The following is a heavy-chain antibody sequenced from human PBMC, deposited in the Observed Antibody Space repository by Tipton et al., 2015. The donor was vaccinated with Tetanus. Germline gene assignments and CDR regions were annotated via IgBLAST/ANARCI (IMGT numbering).Heavy chain of an antibody. J-gene: IGHJ6*02. CDR2: IYFTGTT. V-gene: IGHV4-59*12. CDR1: GDSLYNFY. D-gene: IGHD3-16*01. Sequence: GLVKPSETLSLMCTVSGDSLYNFYWSWLRQHPGKGLEWIGYIYFTGTTYYNPSLESRLTISIDTSKNQFSLELTSVTAADTAVYYCARDHGITWGGMGYYYGMDVWGQGTTVTVSS. CDR3: ARDHGITWGGMGYYYGMDV.